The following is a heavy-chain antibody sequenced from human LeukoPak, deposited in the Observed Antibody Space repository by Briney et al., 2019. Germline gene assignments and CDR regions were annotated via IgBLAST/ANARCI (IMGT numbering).Heavy chain of an antibody. CDR1: GFTFSSYS. Sequence: PGGSLRLSCAASGFTFSSYSMNWVRQAPGKGMEWVSYISSSSSTIYYADSVKGRFTISRGTAKNSLYLQMNSLRAEDTAVYYCARESGRDGYNEYYFDYWGQGTLVTVSS. D-gene: IGHD5-24*01. J-gene: IGHJ4*02. V-gene: IGHV3-48*01. CDR3: ARESGRDGYNEYYFDY. CDR2: ISSSSSTI.